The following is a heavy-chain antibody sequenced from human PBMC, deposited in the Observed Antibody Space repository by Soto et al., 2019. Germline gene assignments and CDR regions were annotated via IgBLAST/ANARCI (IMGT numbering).Heavy chain of an antibody. CDR1: GYTFTSYG. Sequence: QVQLVQSGAEVKKPGASVKVSCKASGYTFTSYGISWVRQAPGQGLEWMGWISAYNGNTNYAQKLQGRVTRTTDTSTSTAYMELRSLRSDDTAVYYCARAVAAAGPTRRRNYFDYWGQGTLVTVSS. CDR3: ARAVAAAGPTRRRNYFDY. V-gene: IGHV1-18*01. CDR2: ISAYNGNT. D-gene: IGHD6-13*01. J-gene: IGHJ4*02.